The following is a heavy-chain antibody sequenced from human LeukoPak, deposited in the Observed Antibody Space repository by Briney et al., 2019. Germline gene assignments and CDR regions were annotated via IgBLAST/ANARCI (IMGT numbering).Heavy chain of an antibody. J-gene: IGHJ4*02. CDR1: GGSFSGYY. CDR3: ARETFDY. CDR2: INHSGST. Sequence: SETLSLTCAVYGGSFSGYYWSWIRQPPGKGLEWIGEINHSGSTNYNPSLKSRVTISVDTSKNQFSLKLSSVTAADTAVHYCARETFDYWGQGTLVTVSS. V-gene: IGHV4-34*01.